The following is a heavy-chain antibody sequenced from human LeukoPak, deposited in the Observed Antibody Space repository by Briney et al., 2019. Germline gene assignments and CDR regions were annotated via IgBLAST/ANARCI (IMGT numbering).Heavy chain of an antibody. V-gene: IGHV1-18*01. J-gene: IGHJ4*02. CDR2: ISVYNGNT. D-gene: IGHD3-16*02. CDR1: GYIFTTYG. CDR3: ARVYQEYFDY. Sequence: GASVKVSCEASGYIFTTYGISWVRQAPGQGLEWMGWISVYNGNTNYAQKFQDRVTMTTDTSTSTAFMELRSLKSDDTAVYYCARVYQEYFDYWGPGTLVTVSS.